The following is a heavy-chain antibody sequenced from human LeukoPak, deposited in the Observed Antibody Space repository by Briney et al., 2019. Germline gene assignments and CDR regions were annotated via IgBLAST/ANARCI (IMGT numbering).Heavy chain of an antibody. D-gene: IGHD6-19*01. CDR3: VRDNLENQWLERSY. CDR1: GFTFRNYW. Sequence: GGSLRLSCAASGFTFRNYWMSWVRQAPGTGLEWVANIKQDGSDRNYVTSVRGRFTISRDNVKNSVYLQMNSLRAEDTAIYYCVRDNLENQWLERSYWGQGTLVTVSS. J-gene: IGHJ4*02. CDR2: IKQDGSDR. V-gene: IGHV3-7*01.